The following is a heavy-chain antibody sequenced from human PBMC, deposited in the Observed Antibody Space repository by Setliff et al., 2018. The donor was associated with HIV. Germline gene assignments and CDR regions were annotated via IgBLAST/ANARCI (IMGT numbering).Heavy chain of an antibody. Sequence: SETLSLTCTVSGASFTSYYWSWIRQPPGKGLEWIGSIYHSGSTYYNPSLKSRVTMSLDTSKNQFSLKLTSVTAADTALYYCSNWNTTIDADSWGQGTLVTVS. V-gene: IGHV4-59*04. CDR2: IYHSGST. D-gene: IGHD1-1*01. J-gene: IGHJ4*02. CDR1: GASFTSYY. CDR3: SNWNTTIDADS.